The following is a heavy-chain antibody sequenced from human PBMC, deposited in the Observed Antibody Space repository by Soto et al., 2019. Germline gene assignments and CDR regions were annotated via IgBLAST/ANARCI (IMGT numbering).Heavy chain of an antibody. CDR1: GGSINSGGYY. Sequence: SETLSLTCTVSGGSINSGGYYWSWIRQHPGKGLEWIGYIYYSGSTYYNPSLKSRVTISVDTSKNQFSLKLSSVTAADTAVYYCARAPVYCSSTSCYENWFDPWGQGTLVTVSS. J-gene: IGHJ5*02. V-gene: IGHV4-31*03. CDR3: ARAPVYCSSTSCYENWFDP. CDR2: IYYSGST. D-gene: IGHD2-2*01.